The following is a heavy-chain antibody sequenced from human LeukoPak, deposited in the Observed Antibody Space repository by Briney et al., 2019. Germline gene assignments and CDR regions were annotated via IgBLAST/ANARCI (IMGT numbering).Heavy chain of an antibody. CDR3: ARVSPEIVVVTGTGAPDY. D-gene: IGHD2-21*02. J-gene: IGHJ4*02. Sequence: PGGSLRLSCAASGFTFSNYAMSWVRQAPGKGLEWVSAISGSGDSTYYADSVKGRFTISRDNSKNTVYLQMNSLRAEDTAVYYCARVSPEIVVVTGTGAPDYWGQGTLVTVSS. V-gene: IGHV3-23*01. CDR1: GFTFSNYA. CDR2: ISGSGDST.